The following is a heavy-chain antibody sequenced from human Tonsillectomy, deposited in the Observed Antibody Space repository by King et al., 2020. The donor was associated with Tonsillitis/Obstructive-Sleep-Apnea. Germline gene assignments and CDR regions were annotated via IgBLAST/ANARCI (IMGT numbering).Heavy chain of an antibody. D-gene: IGHD4-11*01. CDR3: ARDTVFYSNPDYYYYYMDV. CDR2: ISSSSSTI. J-gene: IGHJ6*03. Sequence: VQLVESGGGLVQPGGSLRLSCAASGFTFSSYSMNWVRQAPGKGLEWVSYISSSSSTIYYADSVKGRFTISRDNAKNSLYLQMNSLRDEDTAVYYCARDTVFYSNPDYYYYYMDVCGKGTTVTVSS. CDR1: GFTFSSYS. V-gene: IGHV3-48*02.